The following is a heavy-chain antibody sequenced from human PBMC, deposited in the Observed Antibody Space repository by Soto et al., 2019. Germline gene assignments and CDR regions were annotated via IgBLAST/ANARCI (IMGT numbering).Heavy chain of an antibody. D-gene: IGHD3-22*01. J-gene: IGHJ4*02. CDR2: ISYDGSNK. CDR3: AKGLSGGSSGYGVVDY. Sequence: QVQLVESGGGVVQPGRSLRLSCAASGFTFSSYGMHWVRQAPGKGLEWVAVISYDGSNKYYADSVKGRFTISRDNSKNTLYLQMHSLRAEDTAVYYCAKGLSGGSSGYGVVDYWGQGTLVTVSS. V-gene: IGHV3-30*18. CDR1: GFTFSSYG.